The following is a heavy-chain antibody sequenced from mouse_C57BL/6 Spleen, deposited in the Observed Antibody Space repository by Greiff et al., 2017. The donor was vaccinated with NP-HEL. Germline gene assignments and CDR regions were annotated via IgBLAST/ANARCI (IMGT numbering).Heavy chain of an antibody. CDR2: ISYDGSN. Sequence: EVQLQQSGPGLVKPSQSLSLTCSVTGYSITSGYYWNWIRQFPGNKLEWMGYISYDGSNNYNPSLKNRISITRDTSKNQFFLKLNSVTTEDTATYYCARGYSSGYGYWGQGTTLTVSS. J-gene: IGHJ2*01. CDR1: GYSITSGYY. D-gene: IGHD3-2*02. CDR3: ARGYSSGYGY. V-gene: IGHV3-6*01.